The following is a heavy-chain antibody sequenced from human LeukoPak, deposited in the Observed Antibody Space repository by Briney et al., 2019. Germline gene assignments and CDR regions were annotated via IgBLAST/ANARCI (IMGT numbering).Heavy chain of an antibody. Sequence: ASVKVSCKASGYTFTSYDINWVRQATGQGLEWMGWMNPNSGNTGYAQKFQGKVTITRDTSISTAYMELSRLRSDDTAVYYCARVPNYYDSSGQGDYWGQGTLVTVSS. CDR2: MNPNSGNT. V-gene: IGHV1-8*03. D-gene: IGHD3-22*01. CDR1: GYTFTSYD. J-gene: IGHJ4*02. CDR3: ARVPNYYDSSGQGDY.